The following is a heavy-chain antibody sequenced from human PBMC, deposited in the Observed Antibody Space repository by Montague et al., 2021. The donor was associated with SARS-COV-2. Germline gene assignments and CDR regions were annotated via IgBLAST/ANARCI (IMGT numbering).Heavy chain of an antibody. V-gene: IGHV4-61*02. Sequence: TLSLTCTVSGDSITSDVSYWSWIRQPAGKGLEWIGRVYTTGSTYYNSPLKSRLTISLDTSKNQFSLKVNSVTAADTAVYYCARHYSATLPAVYWGQGTLVTVSS. J-gene: IGHJ4*02. D-gene: IGHD2-15*01. CDR3: ARHYSATLPAVY. CDR1: GDSITSDVSY. CDR2: VYTTGST.